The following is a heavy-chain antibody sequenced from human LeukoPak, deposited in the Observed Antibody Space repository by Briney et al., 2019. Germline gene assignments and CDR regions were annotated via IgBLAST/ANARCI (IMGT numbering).Heavy chain of an antibody. J-gene: IGHJ4*02. Sequence: GGSLRLSCAASRFTFSNYAMNWVRQAPGEGLEWVSSISGSGGSTYYADSVKGRFTISRDNSKNTLYLQMNSLRDEDTAVYYCAKSSYYDASGYYREYYFDYWGQGTLVTVSP. D-gene: IGHD3-22*01. CDR1: RFTFSNYA. CDR2: ISGSGGST. V-gene: IGHV3-23*01. CDR3: AKSSYYDASGYYREYYFDY.